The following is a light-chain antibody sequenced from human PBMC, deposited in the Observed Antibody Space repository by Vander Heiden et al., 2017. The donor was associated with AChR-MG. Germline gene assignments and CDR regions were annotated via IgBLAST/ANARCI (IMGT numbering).Light chain of an antibody. V-gene: IGKV1-39*01. CDR3: QQSDFSPFT. J-gene: IGKJ3*01. CDR2: AAS. CDR1: QNVDIL. Sequence: DVQMTQSPSSLSASVGDRVTITCRASQNVDILLNWYQQRPGKAPTLLIYAASDLQDGVPSRFSDNGSGTDFTLAISRLQPEDFATYYCQQSDFSPFTFVHGTRVDLK.